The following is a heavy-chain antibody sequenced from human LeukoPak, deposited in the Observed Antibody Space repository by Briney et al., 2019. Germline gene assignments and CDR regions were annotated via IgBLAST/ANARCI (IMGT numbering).Heavy chain of an antibody. Sequence: ASVKVSCKASGYTFTGYYMHWVRQAPGQGLEWMGWINPNSGDTNYAQKFQGRVTITADKSASTAYMELSSLRSEDTAVYYCARVFGGYSYGYQGYYFDYWAREPWSPSPQ. V-gene: IGHV1-2*02. CDR2: INPNSGDT. D-gene: IGHD5-18*01. CDR1: GYTFTGYY. CDR3: ARVFGGYSYGYQGYYFDY. J-gene: IGHJ4*02.